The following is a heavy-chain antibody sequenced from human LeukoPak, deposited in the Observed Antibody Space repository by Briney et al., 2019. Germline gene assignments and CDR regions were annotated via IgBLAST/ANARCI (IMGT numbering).Heavy chain of an antibody. D-gene: IGHD3-22*01. CDR3: AKDDYYDTSGYRD. Sequence: GRSLRLSCAASGFTFSSYGMHWVRQAPGKGLEWVAVISYDVGKKYYADSVKGRFTISRDDSKNTLYLQMNSLRAEDTAVYYCAKDDYYDTSGYRDWGQGTLVTVSS. CDR2: ISYDVGKK. J-gene: IGHJ4*02. V-gene: IGHV3-30*18. CDR1: GFTFSSYG.